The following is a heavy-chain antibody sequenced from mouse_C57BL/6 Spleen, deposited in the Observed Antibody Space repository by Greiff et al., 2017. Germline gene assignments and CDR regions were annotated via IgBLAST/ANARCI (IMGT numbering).Heavy chain of an antibody. CDR3: ARYGTGYYYGSSYVDY. CDR2: IRNKANGYTT. Sequence: EVKLMESGGGLVQPGGSLSLSCAASGFTFTDYYMSWVRQPPGKALEWLGFIRNKANGYTTEYSASVKGRFTISRDNSQSILYLQMNALRAEDSATYYCARYGTGYYYGSSYVDYWGQGTTLTVSS. CDR1: GFTFTDYY. D-gene: IGHD1-1*01. J-gene: IGHJ2*01. V-gene: IGHV7-3*01.